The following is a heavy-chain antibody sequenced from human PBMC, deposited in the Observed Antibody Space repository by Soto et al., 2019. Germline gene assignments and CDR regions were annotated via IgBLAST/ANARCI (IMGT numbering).Heavy chain of an antibody. V-gene: IGHV1-58*01. CDR3: ARTGTRGYYYYGMDV. CDR2: IVVGSGNT. Sequence: SVKVSCKASGFTFTSSAVQWVRQARGQRLEWIGWIVVGSGNTNYAQKFQERVTITRDMSTSTAYMELSSLRSEDTSVYYCARTGTRGYYYYGMDVWGQGTTVTVSS. CDR1: GFTFTSSA. D-gene: IGHD1-1*01. J-gene: IGHJ6*02.